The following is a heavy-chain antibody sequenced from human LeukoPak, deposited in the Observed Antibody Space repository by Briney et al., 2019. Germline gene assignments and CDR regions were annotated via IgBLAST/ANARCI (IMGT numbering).Heavy chain of an antibody. CDR1: GYTFTGFY. CDR3: ARPQADSSSFGHWFDP. D-gene: IGHD6-13*01. V-gene: IGHV1-2*02. Sequence: ASVKVSCKASGYTFTGFYMHWVRQAPGQGLEWMGYINPNSGGTNYAQKFRGRVTMTRDTSISTVYMELNSLTSDDTAVYYCARPQADSSSFGHWFDPWGQGTLVTVSS. CDR2: INPNSGGT. J-gene: IGHJ5*02.